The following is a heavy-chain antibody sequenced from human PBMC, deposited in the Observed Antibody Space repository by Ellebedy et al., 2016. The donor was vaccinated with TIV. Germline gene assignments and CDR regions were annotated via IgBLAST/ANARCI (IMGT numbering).Heavy chain of an antibody. J-gene: IGHJ6*02. V-gene: IGHV1-8*03. D-gene: IGHD3-3*01. CDR1: GYTFTSYG. CDR3: ARDDAVRDFWSGYYYYYYYGMDV. Sequence: ASVKVSCKASGYTFTSYGISWVRQATGQGLEWMGWMNPNSGNTGYAQKFQGRVTITADKSTSTAYMELSSLRSEDTAVYYCARDDAVRDFWSGYYYYYYYGMDVWGQGTTVTVSS. CDR2: MNPNSGNT.